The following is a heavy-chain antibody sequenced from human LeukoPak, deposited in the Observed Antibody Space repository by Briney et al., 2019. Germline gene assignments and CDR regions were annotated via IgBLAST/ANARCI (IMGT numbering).Heavy chain of an antibody. J-gene: IGHJ3*02. CDR3: AKAQRSIAGLLDAFDI. CDR1: GFTFDDYA. Sequence: PGGSLRLSCAASGFTFDDYAMHWVRQAPGKGLEWVSGISCNSGSIGYADPVKGRFTISRDNAKNSLYLQINSLRAEDMALYCCAKAQRSIAGLLDAFDIWGQGTMVTVSS. D-gene: IGHD6-6*01. CDR2: ISCNSGSI. V-gene: IGHV3-9*03.